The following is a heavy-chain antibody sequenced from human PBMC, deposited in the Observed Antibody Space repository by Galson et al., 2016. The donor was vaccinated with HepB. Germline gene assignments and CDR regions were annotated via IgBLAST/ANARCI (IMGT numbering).Heavy chain of an antibody. D-gene: IGHD1-7*01. J-gene: IGHJ4*02. CDR3: VRDRERTLDY. CDR2: ISTHSGTT. Sequence: SVKVSCKASGYTFTTYGISWVRQAPGQGLEWMGWISTHSGTTNHAQEPQGRTTMTTDTSTSTAYMELTNLKSDDTAVYYCVRDRERTLDYWGQGTLVSVSS. CDR1: GYTFTTYG. V-gene: IGHV1-18*04.